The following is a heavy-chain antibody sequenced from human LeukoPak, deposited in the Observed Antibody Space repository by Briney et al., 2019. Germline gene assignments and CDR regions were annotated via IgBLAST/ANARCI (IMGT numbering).Heavy chain of an antibody. V-gene: IGHV4-59*01. CDR1: GGSISSYY. CDR2: IYYTGST. D-gene: IGHD3-22*01. CDR3: AKDLGTHYYDSSGYNY. Sequence: SETLSLTCTVSGGSISSYYWSWIRQPPGKGLEWIGDIYYTGSTNYNPSLKSRVTISVDTSKNQFSLKLSSVTAADTAVYYCAKDLGTHYYDSSGYNYWGQGTLVTVSS. J-gene: IGHJ4*02.